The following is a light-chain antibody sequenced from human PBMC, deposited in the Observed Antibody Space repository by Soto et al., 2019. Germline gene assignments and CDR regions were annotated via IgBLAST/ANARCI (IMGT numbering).Light chain of an antibody. Sequence: QLVLTQPPSVSGAPGQRVTISCTGSSSNIGAHYDVHWYQQFPGTAPKLLIYGDINRPSGVPDRFSGSKSGTSASLAITGLQAEDEADYYCQSYDSSLSGVIFGGGTKVTVL. CDR2: GDI. CDR3: QSYDSSLSGVI. V-gene: IGLV1-40*01. CDR1: SSNIGAHYD. J-gene: IGLJ2*01.